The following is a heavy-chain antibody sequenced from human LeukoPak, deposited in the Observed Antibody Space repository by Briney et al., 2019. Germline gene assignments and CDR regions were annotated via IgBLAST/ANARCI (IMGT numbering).Heavy chain of an antibody. V-gene: IGHV3-48*02. CDR3: ARDRDHSNNWYIFLDY. Sequence: GGSLRLSCAASGFTFNYFSVNWVRQAPGKGLEWVSYISSSSNNIYYADSVKGRFTISRDNARNSLYLQMNSLRDEDTAVYYCARDRDHSNNWYIFLDYWGQGTLVTVSS. CDR1: GFTFNYFS. CDR2: ISSSSNNI. J-gene: IGHJ4*02. D-gene: IGHD6-13*01.